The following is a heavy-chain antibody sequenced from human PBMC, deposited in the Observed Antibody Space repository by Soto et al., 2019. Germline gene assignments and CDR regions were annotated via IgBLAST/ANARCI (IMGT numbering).Heavy chain of an antibody. Sequence: PGGSLRLSCAASGFTFSSYNMNWVRQAPGKGLEWVSSISSSSSYIYYADSVKGRFTISRDNAKNSLYLQMGSLRAEDTAVYYCARVHYYDSSAYYLWGQGTLVTVSS. J-gene: IGHJ4*02. CDR2: ISSSSSYI. CDR3: ARVHYYDSSAYYL. V-gene: IGHV3-21*01. CDR1: GFTFSSYN. D-gene: IGHD3-22*01.